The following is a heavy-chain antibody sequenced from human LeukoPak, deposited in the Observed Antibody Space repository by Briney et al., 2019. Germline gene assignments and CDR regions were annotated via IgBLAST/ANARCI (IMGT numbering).Heavy chain of an antibody. D-gene: IGHD1-26*01. Sequence: SETLSLTCTVSGGSNSDYYWSWIRQPPGKGLEWIGYIYYSGSTNYNPSLKSRVTISVDTSKNQFSLKLSSVTAADTAVYYCARAGASGSCDYWGQGTLVTVSS. CDR2: IYYSGST. V-gene: IGHV4-59*01. J-gene: IGHJ4*02. CDR3: ARAGASGSCDY. CDR1: GGSNSDYY.